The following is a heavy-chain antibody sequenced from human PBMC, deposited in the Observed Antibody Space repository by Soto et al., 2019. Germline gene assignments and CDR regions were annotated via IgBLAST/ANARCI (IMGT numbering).Heavy chain of an antibody. J-gene: IGHJ6*03. CDR1: GFTFSSYA. D-gene: IGHD3-3*01. Sequence: GGSLRLSCAASGFTFSSYAMSWVRQAPGKGLEWVSAISGSCGSTYYADSVKGRCTISRANSKNTLYLQMNSLRAEDTGVYYCASEMRLFGGVDYYMDAWGKGTPVTVSS. CDR2: ISGSCGST. CDR3: ASEMRLFGGVDYYMDA. V-gene: IGHV3-23*01.